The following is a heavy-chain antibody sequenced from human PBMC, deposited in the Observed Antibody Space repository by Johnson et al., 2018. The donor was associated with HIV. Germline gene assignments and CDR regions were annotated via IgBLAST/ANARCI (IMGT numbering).Heavy chain of an antibody. CDR1: GFTFSSYG. V-gene: IGHV3-33*06. D-gene: IGHD4-23*01. J-gene: IGHJ3*02. Sequence: VQLVESGGGAVQPGRSLRLSCAASGFTFSSYGMHWVRQAPGKGLEWVAVIWFDGTNKYYADSVKGRFTISRDNSKNTLYLQMNSLRAEDTAVDYCAKGYGGNGGAFDIWGQGTMVTVSS. CDR3: AKGYGGNGGAFDI. CDR2: IWFDGTNK.